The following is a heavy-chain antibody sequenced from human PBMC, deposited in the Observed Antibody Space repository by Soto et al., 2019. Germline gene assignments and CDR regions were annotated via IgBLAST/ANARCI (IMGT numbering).Heavy chain of an antibody. CDR2: ISSSSSYT. Sequence: PGGSLRLSCAASGFTFSDYYMSWIRQAPGKGLEWVSYISSSSSYTNYADSVKGRFTISRDNAKNSLYLQMNSLRAEDTAVYYCARRSGYSRSWQYYFDYWGQGTLVTVSS. J-gene: IGHJ4*02. V-gene: IGHV3-11*06. D-gene: IGHD6-13*01. CDR1: GFTFSDYY. CDR3: ARRSGYSRSWQYYFDY.